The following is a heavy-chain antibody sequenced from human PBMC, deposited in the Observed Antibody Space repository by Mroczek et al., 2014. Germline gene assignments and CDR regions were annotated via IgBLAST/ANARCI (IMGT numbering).Heavy chain of an antibody. D-gene: IGHD4-17*01. V-gene: IGHV3-30*18. J-gene: IGHJ4*02. CDR3: AKDPPDYGDYAN. Sequence: QVQLVQSGGGVVQPGRSLRLSCAASGFTFSSYGMHWVRQAPGKGLEWVAVISYDGSNKYYADSVKGRFTISRDNSKNTLYLQMNSLRAEDTAVYYCAKDPPDYGDYANWGQGTLVTVSS. CDR2: ISYDGSNK. CDR1: GFTFSSYG.